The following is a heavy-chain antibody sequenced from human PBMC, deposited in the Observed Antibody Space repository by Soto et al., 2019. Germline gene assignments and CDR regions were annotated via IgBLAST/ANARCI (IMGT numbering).Heavy chain of an antibody. D-gene: IGHD2-15*01. V-gene: IGHV1-58*02. CDR1: GFTFTSSA. CDR2: IVVGSGNT. CDR3: AADRRYCSGGSCYSRFDP. Sequence: QMQLVQSGPEVKKPGTSVKVSCKASGFTFTSSAMQWMRQARGQRLEWIGWIVVGSGNTNYAQKFQERVTITRDVSTSTAYMELSSLRCEDTAVYYCAADRRYCSGGSCYSRFDPWGQGTLVTVSS. J-gene: IGHJ5*02.